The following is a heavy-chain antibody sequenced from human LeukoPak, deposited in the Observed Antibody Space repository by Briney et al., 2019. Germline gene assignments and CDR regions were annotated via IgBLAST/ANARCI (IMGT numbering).Heavy chain of an antibody. D-gene: IGHD5-24*01. CDR1: GFTVSSNY. J-gene: IGHJ4*02. V-gene: IGHV3-15*01. Sequence: PGGSLRLSCAASGFTVSSNYMSWVRQAPGKGLNWVARIKSRTDGGTTDYAAPVKGRFTISRDDSKNTLYLEMNSLKTEDTGVFYCATRINRDGYNWAYDHWGQGTLVTVSS. CDR3: ATRINRDGYNWAYDH. CDR2: IKSRTDGGTT.